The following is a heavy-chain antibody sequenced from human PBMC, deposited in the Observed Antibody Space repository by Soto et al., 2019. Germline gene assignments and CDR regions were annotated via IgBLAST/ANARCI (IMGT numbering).Heavy chain of an antibody. J-gene: IGHJ4*02. CDR3: SHTTGIAAAGTFDY. V-gene: IGHV2-5*02. D-gene: IGHD6-13*01. CDR1: GFSLSTSGVG. CDR2: IYWDDDK. Sequence: QITLKESGPTLVKPTQTLTLTCTFSGFSLSTSGVGVGWIRQPPGKALEWLALIYWDDDKRYSPSLKSRLTITKDTSKNQVVLTMTNMDPVDTAKYYCSHTTGIAAAGTFDYWGQGTLVTVSS.